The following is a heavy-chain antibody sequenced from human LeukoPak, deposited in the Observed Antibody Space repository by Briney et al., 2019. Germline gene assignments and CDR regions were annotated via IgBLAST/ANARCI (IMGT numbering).Heavy chain of an antibody. CDR1: GYTFTSYG. V-gene: IGHV1-18*01. CDR3: ARESEATYNNEY. Sequence: ASVKVSCKASGYTFTSYGISWVRQAPGQGLEWMGWISAYNGNTNYAQKLQGRVTMTTDTSTSTAYMELRGLRSDDTAVYSCARESEATYNNEYWAQGTLVTISS. CDR2: ISAYNGNT. J-gene: IGHJ4*02. D-gene: IGHD5-24*01.